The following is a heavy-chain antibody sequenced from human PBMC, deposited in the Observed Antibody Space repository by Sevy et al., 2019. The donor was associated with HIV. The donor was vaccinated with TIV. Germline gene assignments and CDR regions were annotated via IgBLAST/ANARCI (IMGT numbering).Heavy chain of an antibody. D-gene: IGHD2-21*02. CDR1: GFSVRSNY. Sequence: GGSLRLSCVASGFSVRSNYMSWVRQAPGKGLEWVSLIYSGSSTYYADSVKGRFTISRDNSKNTAYLQMNNLRTDDTAVYYCARVAVEYCTDDCYHRFDYWGQGTQVTVSS. CDR3: ARVAVEYCTDDCYHRFDY. J-gene: IGHJ4*02. CDR2: IYSGSST. V-gene: IGHV3-53*05.